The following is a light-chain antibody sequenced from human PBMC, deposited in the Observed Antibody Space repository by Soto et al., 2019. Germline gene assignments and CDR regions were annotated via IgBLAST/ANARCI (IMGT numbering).Light chain of an antibody. CDR1: SSNIGSNY. CDR3: AAWDDSLSGQV. V-gene: IGLV1-47*01. Sequence: QAVVTQPPSASGTHGQRVTISCSGSSSNIGSNYVYWYQQLPGTAPKLLIYRNNQRPSGVPDRFSGSKSGTSASLAISGLRSEDEADYYCAAWDDSLSGQVFGGGTKLTVL. J-gene: IGLJ3*02. CDR2: RNN.